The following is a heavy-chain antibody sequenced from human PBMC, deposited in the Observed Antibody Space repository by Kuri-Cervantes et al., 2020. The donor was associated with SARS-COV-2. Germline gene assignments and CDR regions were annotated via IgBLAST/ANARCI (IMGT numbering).Heavy chain of an antibody. CDR1: GGSFSGYY. Sequence: SETLSLTCAVYGGSFSGYYWSWIRQPPGKGLEWIGEINHRGSTNYNPSLKSRVTISVDTSKNQFSLKLSSVTAADTAVYYCARGRSFVGNWGQGTLVTVSS. CDR3: ARGRSFVGN. CDR2: INHRGST. V-gene: IGHV4-34*01. J-gene: IGHJ4*02. D-gene: IGHD3-16*01.